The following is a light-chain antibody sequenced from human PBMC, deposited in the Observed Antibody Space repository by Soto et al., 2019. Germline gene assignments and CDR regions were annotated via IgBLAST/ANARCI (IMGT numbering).Light chain of an antibody. J-gene: IGKJ1*01. CDR3: RQYNTWPRT. CDR2: GAS. V-gene: IGKV3-15*01. CDR1: QGIKDY. Sequence: EIVKTQSPVTLTVSPGERATRACRASQGIKDYVAWFQQTAGQAPRLLLFGASTRATAIPARFSGSGSGTAFTPSTSSLQSADFAVYYCRQYNTWPRTFGQGTKVDI.